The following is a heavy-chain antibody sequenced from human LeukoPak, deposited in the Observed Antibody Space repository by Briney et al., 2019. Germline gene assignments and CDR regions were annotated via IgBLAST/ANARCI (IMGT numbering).Heavy chain of an antibody. Sequence: GASVKVSCKASGGTFSSYAISWVRQTPGQGLEWMGGIIPIFGTANYAQKFQGRVTITADESTSTAYMELSSLRSEDTAVYYCARGLFYYDSSGYYYYCYYMDVWGKGTTVTVSS. V-gene: IGHV1-69*13. J-gene: IGHJ6*03. CDR3: ARGLFYYDSSGYYYYCYYMDV. CDR1: GGTFSSYA. D-gene: IGHD3-22*01. CDR2: IIPIFGTA.